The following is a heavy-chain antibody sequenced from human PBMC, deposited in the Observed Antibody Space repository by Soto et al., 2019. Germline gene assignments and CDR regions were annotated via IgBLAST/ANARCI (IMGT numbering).Heavy chain of an antibody. J-gene: IGHJ4*02. CDR1: GGSISSGGYY. CDR2: IYYTGTT. V-gene: IGHV4-61*08. CDR3: ARGGNRYSTTASGVGGFGF. Sequence: LSLTCTVSGGSISSGGYYWSWIRQHPGTGLEWIGYIYYTGTTNYNPSLKRRVTISLDTAKNQFSLNVNSLTTADTAVYFCARGGNRYSTTASGVGGFGFWGQGTLVTVSS. D-gene: IGHD2-8*01.